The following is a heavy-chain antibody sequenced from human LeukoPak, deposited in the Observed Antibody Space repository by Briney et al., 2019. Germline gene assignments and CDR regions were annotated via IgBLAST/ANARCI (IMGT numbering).Heavy chain of an antibody. D-gene: IGHD2-2*01. CDR3: ARGNIGYCSSTSCYEGDY. CDR1: GFTFSSYG. CDR2: ISYDGSNK. Sequence: GGSLRLSCAASGFTFSSYGMHWVRQAPGKGLEWVAVISYDGSNKYYADSVKGRFTISRDNSKNTLYLQMNSLRAEDTAVYYCARGNIGYCSSTSCYEGDYWGQGTLVTVSS. J-gene: IGHJ4*02. V-gene: IGHV3-30*03.